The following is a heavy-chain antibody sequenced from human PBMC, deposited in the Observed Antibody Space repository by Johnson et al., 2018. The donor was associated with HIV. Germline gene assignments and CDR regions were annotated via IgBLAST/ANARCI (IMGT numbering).Heavy chain of an antibody. CDR1: GFTFSSYA. V-gene: IGHV3-30*14. D-gene: IGHD4-17*01. J-gene: IGHJ3*02. Sequence: QMQLVESGGGLVQPGGSLRLSCAASGFTFSSYAMHWVRQAPDKGLEWVAVISYDGSNKYYADSVKGRFTISRDNSKNTLYLQMNSLRAEDTAVYYCAREVAGDYGDSPGAFDIWGQGTMVTVSS. CDR2: ISYDGSNK. CDR3: AREVAGDYGDSPGAFDI.